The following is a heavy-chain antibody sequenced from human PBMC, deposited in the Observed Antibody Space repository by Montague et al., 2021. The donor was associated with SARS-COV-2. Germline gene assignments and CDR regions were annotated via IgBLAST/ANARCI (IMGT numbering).Heavy chain of an antibody. V-gene: IGHV4-34*01. CDR2: ITNSGSV. Sequence: SETLSLTCAVYGGSFSRYSYNWVRQAPGKGLEWIGEITNSGSVNYQPSLNNRVTISVDPSKSQVSLRLTSVTVADTAIYFCARQKLRPHKPIKKEFYYYGLDIWGKGTTVTVS. J-gene: IGHJ6*04. CDR1: GGSFSRYS. CDR3: ARQKLRPHKPIKKEFYYYGLDI.